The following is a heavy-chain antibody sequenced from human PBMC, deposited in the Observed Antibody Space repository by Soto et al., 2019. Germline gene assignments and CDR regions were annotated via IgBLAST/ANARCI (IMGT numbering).Heavy chain of an antibody. J-gene: IGHJ4*02. CDR1: GFPFSFYS. CDR2: ITSTSSAI. CDR3: ARDGKGAAYTHGPYYFDY. Sequence: GGSLRLSCAATGFPFSFYSMNWVRQAPEKGLEWISYITSTSSAINYADSVRGRFTISRDNAMRSLFLHMNSLRDEDTAVYYWARDGKGAAYTHGPYYFDYWGQGALVTVSS. V-gene: IGHV3-48*02. D-gene: IGHD1-1*01.